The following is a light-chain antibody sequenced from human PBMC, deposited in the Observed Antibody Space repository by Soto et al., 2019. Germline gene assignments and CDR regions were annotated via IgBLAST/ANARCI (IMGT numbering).Light chain of an antibody. Sequence: DIQMTQSPSTLSASVGDRVTITCRASQSINSWLAWHQQKPGKAPKLLIYKASSLESGVPSRFSGSGSGTEFTLTISSLRSDDIATYYCQQYDSYPWTSGQGTKVDIK. CDR3: QQYDSYPWT. V-gene: IGKV1-5*03. CDR2: KAS. CDR1: QSINSW. J-gene: IGKJ1*01.